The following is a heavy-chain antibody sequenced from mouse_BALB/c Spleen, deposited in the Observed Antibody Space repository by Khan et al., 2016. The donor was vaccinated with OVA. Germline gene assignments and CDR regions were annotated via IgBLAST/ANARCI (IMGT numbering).Heavy chain of an antibody. V-gene: IGHV3-2*02. Sequence: EVKVEESGPGLVKPSQSLSLTCTVTGYSITSDYAWNWIRQFPGNKLEWMGYISYSGSTNYNPALKSRISITRDTSKNQFFLQLNSVTTEDTATYYCARDGSRYNYAMDYWGQGTSVTVSS. CDR2: ISYSGST. D-gene: IGHD2-3*01. J-gene: IGHJ4*01. CDR3: ARDGSRYNYAMDY. CDR1: GYSITSDYA.